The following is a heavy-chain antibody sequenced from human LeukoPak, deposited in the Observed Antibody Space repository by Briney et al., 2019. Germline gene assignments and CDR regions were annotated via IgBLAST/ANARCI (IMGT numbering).Heavy chain of an antibody. V-gene: IGHV4-59*08. CDR2: IYYSGST. Sequence: PSETLSLTCTVSGGSISSYYWSWIRQPPGKGLEWIGYIYYSGSTNYNPSLKSRVTISVDTSKDQFSLKLSSVTAADTAVYYCARQYSGSYGDWGQGTLVTVSS. CDR1: GGSISSYY. J-gene: IGHJ4*02. CDR3: ARQYSGSYGD. D-gene: IGHD1-26*01.